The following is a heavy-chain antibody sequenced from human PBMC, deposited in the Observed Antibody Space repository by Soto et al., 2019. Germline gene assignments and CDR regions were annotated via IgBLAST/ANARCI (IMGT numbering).Heavy chain of an antibody. CDR1: GGTFSSYA. CDR3: AGSRGSYDNWFDP. Sequence: ASVKVSCKASGGTFSSYAISWVRQAPGQGLGWMGGIIPIFGTANYAQKFQGRVTITADKSTSTAYMELSSLRSEDTAVYYCAGSRGSYDNWFDPWGQGTLVTVSS. D-gene: IGHD1-26*01. V-gene: IGHV1-69*06. CDR2: IIPIFGTA. J-gene: IGHJ5*02.